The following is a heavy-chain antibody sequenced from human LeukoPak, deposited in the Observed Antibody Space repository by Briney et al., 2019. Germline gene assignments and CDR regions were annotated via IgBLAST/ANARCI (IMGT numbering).Heavy chain of an antibody. Sequence: PSETLSLTCTVSGGSISSYYWSWIRQPPGKGLEWIGEINHSGSTNYNPSLKSRVTISVDTSKNQFSLKLSSVTAADTAVYYCARGGGSGSYYNDAFDIWGQGTMVTVSS. J-gene: IGHJ3*02. CDR2: INHSGST. V-gene: IGHV4-34*01. CDR3: ARGGGSGSYYNDAFDI. D-gene: IGHD3-10*01. CDR1: GGSISSYY.